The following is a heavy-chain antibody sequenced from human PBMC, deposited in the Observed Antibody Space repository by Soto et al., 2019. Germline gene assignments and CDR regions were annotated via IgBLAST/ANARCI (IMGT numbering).Heavy chain of an antibody. Sequence: EVQLVESGGGLVQPGRSLRLSCAASGFTFDDYAMHWVQQAPGKGLEWVSGISWNSGSIGYADSVKGRFTISRDNAKNSLYLQRNSLRAEDTALYYCAKDMEKYDMLTGYRKHYCDYWGQGTLVTVSS. D-gene: IGHD3-9*01. J-gene: IGHJ4*02. CDR3: AKDMEKYDMLTGYRKHYCDY. CDR2: ISWNSGSI. V-gene: IGHV3-9*01. CDR1: GFTFDDYA.